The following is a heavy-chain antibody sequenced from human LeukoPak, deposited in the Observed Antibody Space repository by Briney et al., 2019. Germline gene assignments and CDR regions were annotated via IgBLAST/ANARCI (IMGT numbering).Heavy chain of an antibody. V-gene: IGHV1-46*01. J-gene: IGHJ6*02. Sequence: GASVKVSCKASGYTFTSYYMHWVRQAPGQGLEWMGIINPSGGSTSYAQKFQGRVTMTRDTSTSTVYMELSSLRSEDTAVYYCARGLGKQQLVRLNYYGMDVWGQGTTVTVSS. D-gene: IGHD6-13*01. CDR2: INPSGGST. CDR1: GYTFTSYY. CDR3: ARGLGKQQLVRLNYYGMDV.